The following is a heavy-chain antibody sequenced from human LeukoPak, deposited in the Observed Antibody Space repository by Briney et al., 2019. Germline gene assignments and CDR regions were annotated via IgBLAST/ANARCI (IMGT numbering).Heavy chain of an antibody. CDR1: GGSISSYY. CDR2: IYYSGST. J-gene: IGHJ4*02. Sequence: PSETLSFTCTVSGGSISSYYWSWIRQPPGKGLEWIGYIYYSGSTNYNPSLKSRVTISVDTSKNQFSLKLSSVTAADTAVYYCARGGRIAVAHFDYWGQGTLVTVSS. CDR3: ARGGRIAVAHFDY. D-gene: IGHD6-19*01. V-gene: IGHV4-59*01.